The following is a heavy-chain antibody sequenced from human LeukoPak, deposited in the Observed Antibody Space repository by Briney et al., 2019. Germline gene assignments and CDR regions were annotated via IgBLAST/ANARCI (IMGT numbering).Heavy chain of an antibody. V-gene: IGHV3-23*01. D-gene: IGHD3-9*01. Sequence: GGSLRLSCAASGFTFSSYAMTWVRQAPGKGLEWVSAISAGGVDTFYADSVRGRFTISRDNPKSTLYLQMNSLRAEDTAVYYCAAKEGLTGYLSGSFDYWGQGTLVTVSS. J-gene: IGHJ4*02. CDR2: ISAGGVDT. CDR1: GFTFSSYA. CDR3: AAKEGLTGYLSGSFDY.